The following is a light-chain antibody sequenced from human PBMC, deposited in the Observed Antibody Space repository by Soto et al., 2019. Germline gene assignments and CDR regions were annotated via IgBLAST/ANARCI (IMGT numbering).Light chain of an antibody. CDR3: SSYTSGSTFYV. Sequence: QSALTQPASVSGSPGQSITISCTGTSSDIVGYNYVSWFQQHPGKAPKLMISDVSNRPSGVSNRFSGSKSGNTASLTISGLQAEDEADYYCSSYTSGSTFYVFGTGTKVTVL. J-gene: IGLJ1*01. CDR1: SSDIVGYNY. CDR2: DVS. V-gene: IGLV2-14*01.